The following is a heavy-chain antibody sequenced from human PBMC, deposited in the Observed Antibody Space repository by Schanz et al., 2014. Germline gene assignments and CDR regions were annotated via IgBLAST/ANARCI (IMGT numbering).Heavy chain of an antibody. CDR3: ARLGTAMAVAGSVIDSYYYYMDV. CDR1: GYNITSND. V-gene: IGHV1-8*01. CDR2: MNPNSGNT. D-gene: IGHD6-19*01. J-gene: IGHJ6*03. Sequence: QVHLVQSGAEVKKPGASVKVSCKASGYNITSNDVTWVRQATGQGLEWMGWMNPNSGNTGYAQKFQGRVTMTRNTSISTAYMELSSLRSEDTAVYYCARLGTAMAVAGSVIDSYYYYMDVWGEGTTVAVSS.